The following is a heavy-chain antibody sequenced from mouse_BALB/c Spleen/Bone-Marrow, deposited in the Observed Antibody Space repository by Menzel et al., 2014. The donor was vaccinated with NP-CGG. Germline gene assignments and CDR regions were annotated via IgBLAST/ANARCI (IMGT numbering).Heavy chain of an antibody. CDR1: GYTFTDYT. Sequence: VQLQQSGPELVKPGASVKISCKTSGYTFTDYTIHWVEQSQGKSLEWIGRVNPNIGGSNNNQKFKDKAALTVDKSSSTAYMELRSLTSDDSAVYYCARGRWYYWGQGTTLTVSS. CDR2: VNPNIGGS. D-gene: IGHD2-3*01. CDR3: ARGRWYY. J-gene: IGHJ2*01. V-gene: IGHV1-18*01.